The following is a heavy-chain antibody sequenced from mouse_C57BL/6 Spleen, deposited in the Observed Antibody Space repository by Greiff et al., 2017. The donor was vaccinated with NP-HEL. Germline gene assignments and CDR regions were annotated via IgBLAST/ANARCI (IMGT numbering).Heavy chain of an antibody. V-gene: IGHV1-69*01. Sequence: QVQLQQSGAELVMPGASVKLSCKASGYTFTSYWMHWVKQRPGQGLEWIGEIDPSDSYTNYNQKFKGKSTLTVDKSSSTAYMQLSSLTSEDSAVYYCARPPYYGSSWFAYWGQGTLVTVSA. J-gene: IGHJ3*01. D-gene: IGHD1-1*01. CDR3: ARPPYYGSSWFAY. CDR1: GYTFTSYW. CDR2: IDPSDSYT.